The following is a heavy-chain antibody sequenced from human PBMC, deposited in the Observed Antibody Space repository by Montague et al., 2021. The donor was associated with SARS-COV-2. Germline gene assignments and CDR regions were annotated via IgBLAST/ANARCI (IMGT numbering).Heavy chain of an antibody. D-gene: IGHD2-15*01. CDR3: ARLTAGYCSGGSCYWGTGFDS. CDR1: GGSISSSSYY. V-gene: IGHV4-39*07. CDR2: IYYSGST. Sequence: SETLSLTCTVSGGSISSSSYYWGWIRQPPGKGLEWIGSIYYSGSTYYNPSLKSRVTISVDTSKNQFSLKLSSVTAADTAVYYCARLTAGYCSGGSCYWGTGFDSWGQGTLVTVSS. J-gene: IGHJ4*02.